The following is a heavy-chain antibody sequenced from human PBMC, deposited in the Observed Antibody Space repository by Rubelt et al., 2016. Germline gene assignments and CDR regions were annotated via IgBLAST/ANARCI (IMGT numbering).Heavy chain of an antibody. CDR1: GYSFTSYW. V-gene: IGHV5-51*01. Sequence: LKISCKGSGYSFTSYWIGWVRQMPGKGLEWMGIIYPGDSDTRYSPSFQGQVTISADKSISTAYLQWSSLKASDTAMYSCAREVHYYYDFWSGPFDYWGQGTLVTVSS. CDR3: AREVHYYYDFWSGPFDY. J-gene: IGHJ4*02. CDR2: IYPGDSDT. D-gene: IGHD3-3*01.